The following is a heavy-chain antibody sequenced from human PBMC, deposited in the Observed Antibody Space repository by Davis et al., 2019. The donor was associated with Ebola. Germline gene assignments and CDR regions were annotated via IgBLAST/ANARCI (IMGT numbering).Heavy chain of an antibody. CDR1: GGSMSSNNW. Sequence: MPSETLSLTCAVSGGSMSSNNWWSWVRQSPAKGLEWIGEINHSGSTNYNPSLKSRVTISVDRSKNQFTLEVNSLTAEDTAVYYCSRGAIGWELLPYYFDYWGQGTLVTVSS. D-gene: IGHD1-26*01. CDR2: INHSGST. CDR3: SRGAIGWELLPYYFDY. V-gene: IGHV4-4*02. J-gene: IGHJ4*02.